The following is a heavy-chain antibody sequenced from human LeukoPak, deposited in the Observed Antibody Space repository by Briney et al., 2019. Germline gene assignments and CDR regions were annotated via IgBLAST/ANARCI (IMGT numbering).Heavy chain of an antibody. CDR1: GGSISSYY. D-gene: IGHD3-10*01. J-gene: IGHJ5*02. CDR3: ARGLEWFGELLNWFDP. Sequence: PSETLSLTCTVSGGSISSYYWSWIRQPAGQGLEWIGRIYTSGSTNYNPSLKSRVTMSVDTSKNQFSLKLSSVTAADTAVYYCARGLEWFGELLNWFDPWGQGTLVTVSS. CDR2: IYTSGST. V-gene: IGHV4-4*07.